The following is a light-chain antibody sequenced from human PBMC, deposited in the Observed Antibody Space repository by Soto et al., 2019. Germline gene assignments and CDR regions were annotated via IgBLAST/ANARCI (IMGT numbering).Light chain of an antibody. CDR2: GVS. CDR1: SSDVGGYNY. V-gene: IGLV2-8*01. Sequence: QSALTQPPSASGSPGQSVNISCTGTSSDVGGYNYVSWYQQHPGKAPKLMISGVSERPSGVPDRFSGSKSGNTASLTVSGLQAEDEADYYCSSYAGSDNWVFGGRTKLTVL. CDR3: SSYAGSDNWV. J-gene: IGLJ2*01.